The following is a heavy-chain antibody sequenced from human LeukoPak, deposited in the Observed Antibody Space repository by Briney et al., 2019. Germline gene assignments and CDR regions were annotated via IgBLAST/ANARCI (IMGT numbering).Heavy chain of an antibody. V-gene: IGHV4-39*07. CDR3: ARGHPPGY. J-gene: IGHJ4*02. CDR2: INHSGST. CDR1: GGSISSGSYY. Sequence: SQTLSLTCTVSGGSISSGSYYWSWIRQPPGKGLEWIGEINHSGSTNYNPSLKSRVTISVDTSKNQFSLKLSSVTAADTAVYYCARGHPPGYWGQGTLVTVSS.